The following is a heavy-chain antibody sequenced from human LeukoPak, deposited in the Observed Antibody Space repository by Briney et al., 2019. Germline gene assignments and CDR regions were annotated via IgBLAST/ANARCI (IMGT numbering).Heavy chain of an antibody. V-gene: IGHV4-59*01. CDR2: IYYSGST. D-gene: IGHD2-21*02. CDR1: GGSISSYY. CDR3: SRAVYVGVVTATLMDV. Sequence: SETLSLTCTVSGGSISSYYWSWIRQPPGKGLEWIGDIYYSGSTNYNPSLKSRVTISVDTSKNQFSLKLSSVTAADTAVYYCSRAVYVGVVTATLMDVWGKGTTVTVS. J-gene: IGHJ6*03.